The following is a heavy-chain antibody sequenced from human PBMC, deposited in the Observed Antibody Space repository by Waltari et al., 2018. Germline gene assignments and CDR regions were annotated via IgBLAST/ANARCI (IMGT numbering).Heavy chain of an antibody. CDR1: GNTFTKYF. V-gene: IGHV1-2*06. CDR2: VNCSSGGI. CDR3: SNPDGF. Sequence: QGQLEQSGAEVKKPGASVKVSCKAFGNTFTKYFIHWVRQAPGQGLEWMGRVNCSSGGINYAPKFKGRVSMTRDTSINTAYMELSGLTTNDTAVYYCSNPDGFWGQGTMVTVSS. D-gene: IGHD4-17*01. J-gene: IGHJ4*03.